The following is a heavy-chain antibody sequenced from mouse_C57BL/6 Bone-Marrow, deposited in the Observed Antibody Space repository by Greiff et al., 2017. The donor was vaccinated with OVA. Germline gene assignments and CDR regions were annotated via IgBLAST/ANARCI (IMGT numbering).Heavy chain of an antibody. J-gene: IGHJ3*01. D-gene: IGHD1-1*01. V-gene: IGHV1-72*01. CDR2: IDPNSGGT. CDR1: GYPFTSSW. Sequence: VQLQQPGAELVKPGASVKLSCKASGYPFTSSWMHWVKQRPGRGLEWIGRIDPNSGGTKYNEKFKSKATLTVDKPSSTAYMQLSSLTSEDSAVYYSARNYGRSRAWFAYWGQGTLVTVSA. CDR3: ARNYGRSRAWFAY.